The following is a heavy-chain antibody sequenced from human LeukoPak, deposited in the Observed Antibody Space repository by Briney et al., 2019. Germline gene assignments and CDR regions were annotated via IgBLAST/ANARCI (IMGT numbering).Heavy chain of an antibody. CDR3: ARGDGDYGLEYFFDY. CDR1: GYTFTSYG. D-gene: IGHD4-17*01. V-gene: IGHV1-18*01. CDR2: ISAYNGKT. Sequence: ASVKVSCKASGYTFTSYGIRWLRQAPGHGLEWMGYISAYNGKTNYAQKHQGRVTMTADTTTRTAYMELRSLRADDTAVYYCARGDGDYGLEYFFDYWGQGTLVTVSS. J-gene: IGHJ4*02.